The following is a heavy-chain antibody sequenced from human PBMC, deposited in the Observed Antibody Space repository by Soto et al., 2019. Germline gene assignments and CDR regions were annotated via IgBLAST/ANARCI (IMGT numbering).Heavy chain of an antibody. CDR3: AREGASVAPDAPIDY. Sequence: SETLSLTCTVSGGSISSGDYYWSWIRQPPGKGLEWIGYIYYSGSTYYNPSLKSRVTISVDTSKNQFSLKLSSVTAADTAVYYCAREGASVAPDAPIDYLGQGTLLTVSS. D-gene: IGHD2-2*01. J-gene: IGHJ4*02. CDR2: IYYSGST. CDR1: GGSISSGDYY. V-gene: IGHV4-30-4*01.